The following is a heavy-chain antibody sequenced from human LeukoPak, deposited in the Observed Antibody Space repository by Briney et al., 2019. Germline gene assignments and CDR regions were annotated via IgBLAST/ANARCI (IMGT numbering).Heavy chain of an antibody. CDR1: GFTFSSYA. V-gene: IGHV3-23*01. D-gene: IGHD2-8*01. J-gene: IGHJ4*02. Sequence: PGGSLRLSCAASGFTFSSYAMTWVRQAPGKGLEWVSAICATGGCPFYADSVKGRFTISRDNSKSTLYLQMNSLRVEDTAVYYCANEGPNFDYWGQGTLVTVSS. CDR3: ANEGPNFDY. CDR2: ICATGGCP.